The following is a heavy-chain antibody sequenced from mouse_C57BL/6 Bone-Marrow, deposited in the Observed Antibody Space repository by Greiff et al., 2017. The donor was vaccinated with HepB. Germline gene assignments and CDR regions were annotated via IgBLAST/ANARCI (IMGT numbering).Heavy chain of an antibody. CDR3: ARLIYYDRYCDY. Sequence: QVQLQQSGPELVKPGASVKLSCKASGYAFSSYWMNWVKQRPGQGLEWIGRIYPGDGDTNYNGKFKGKATLTADKSSSTAYMQLSSLTSEDSAVYFCARLIYYDRYCDYWGKGTTLTVSS. CDR1: GYAFSSYW. J-gene: IGHJ2*01. CDR2: IYPGDGDT. D-gene: IGHD2-4*01. V-gene: IGHV1-82*01.